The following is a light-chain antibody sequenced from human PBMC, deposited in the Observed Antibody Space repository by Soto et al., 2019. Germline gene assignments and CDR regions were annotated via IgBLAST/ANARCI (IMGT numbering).Light chain of an antibody. CDR1: QSVRSS. Sequence: EIVLTQSPATLSLSPGERATLSCRASQSVRSSLAWFQQQPGQAPRLLIYDASNRATGIPARFSGSGSGTDFTLTISSLEPEDVAAYYCQKYNSAPLTFGGGTKVDIK. CDR2: DAS. CDR3: QKYNSAPLT. J-gene: IGKJ4*01. V-gene: IGKV3-11*01.